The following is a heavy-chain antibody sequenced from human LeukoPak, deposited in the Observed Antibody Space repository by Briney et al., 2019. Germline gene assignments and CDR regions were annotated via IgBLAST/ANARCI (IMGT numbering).Heavy chain of an antibody. CDR2: IYYSGST. D-gene: IGHD6-19*01. Sequence: SETLSLTCTVSGGSISSSSYYWGWIRQPPGKGLEWIGSIYYSGSTYYNPSLKSRVTISVDTSKNQFSLKLSSVTAADTAVYYCARPGIAVADYYFDYWGQGTLVTVSS. CDR1: GGSISSSSYY. J-gene: IGHJ4*02. CDR3: ARPGIAVADYYFDY. V-gene: IGHV4-39*01.